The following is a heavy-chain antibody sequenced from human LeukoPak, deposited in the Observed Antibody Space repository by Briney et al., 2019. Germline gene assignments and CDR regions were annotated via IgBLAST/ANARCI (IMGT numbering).Heavy chain of an antibody. CDR2: VSGSGGST. CDR3: AKLIIPVAGRYFDY. Sequence: GGSLRLSCAGSGFTFSSYAMSWVRQAPGKGLEWVSTVSGSGGSTYYADSVKGRFTISRDNAKNTLYLQMNSLRAEDTAVYYCAKLIIPVAGRYFDYWGQGTLVTVSS. V-gene: IGHV3-23*01. J-gene: IGHJ4*02. D-gene: IGHD6-19*01. CDR1: GFTFSSYA.